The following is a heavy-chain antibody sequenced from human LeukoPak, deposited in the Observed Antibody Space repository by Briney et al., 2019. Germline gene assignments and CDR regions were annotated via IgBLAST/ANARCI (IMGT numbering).Heavy chain of an antibody. CDR3: AGHHPRNTVDF. Sequence: PSETLSLTCSVSGGSISSYYWSWIRQPPGKGLEWIAYISDIGSINYNPSLKSRVTISLDTSKNQFSLKLSSVTAADTAVYYCAGHHPRNTVDFWGQGTLVTVSS. CDR2: ISDIGSI. V-gene: IGHV4-59*08. CDR1: GGSISSYY. J-gene: IGHJ4*02. D-gene: IGHD2-8*02.